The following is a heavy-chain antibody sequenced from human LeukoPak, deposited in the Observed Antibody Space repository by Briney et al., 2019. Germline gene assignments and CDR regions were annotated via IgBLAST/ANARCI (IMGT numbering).Heavy chain of an antibody. CDR3: ARDSGSY. V-gene: IGHV3-7*01. D-gene: IGHD1-26*01. CDR2: MKQDGSEK. Sequence: GGSLRLSCAASGFSFSNYWMSWVRQAPGKGLEWVANMKQDGSEKYYVDSVKGRFTISRDNAKNSLYLQMNSLRAEDMAVYYCARDSGSYWGQGTLVTVSS. CDR1: GFSFSNYW. J-gene: IGHJ4*02.